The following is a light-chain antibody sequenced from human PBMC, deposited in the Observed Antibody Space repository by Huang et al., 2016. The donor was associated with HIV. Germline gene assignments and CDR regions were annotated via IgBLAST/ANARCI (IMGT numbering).Light chain of an antibody. CDR3: LQYYSVPQT. V-gene: IGKV4-1*01. J-gene: IGKJ1*01. CDR1: QPVLYSLNKKNY. Sequence: DIVMTQSPDSLAVSRGERATINCKSSQPVLYSLNKKNYLAWFQQKTGRPPKLLIYWATTRESGVPDRFSGSGSGTDFTLTINNLQAEDVAVYFCLQYYSVPQTFGHGTKVEIK. CDR2: WAT.